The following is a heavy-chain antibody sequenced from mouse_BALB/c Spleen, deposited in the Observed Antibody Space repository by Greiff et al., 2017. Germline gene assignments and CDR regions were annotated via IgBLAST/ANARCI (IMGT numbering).Heavy chain of an antibody. J-gene: IGHJ3*01. CDR3: ARHYYYGSSYRFAY. Sequence: EVKLMESGGGLVKPGGSLKLSCAASGFAFSSYDMSWVRQTPEKRLEWVAYISSGGGSTYYPDTVKGRFTISRDNAKNTLYLQMSSLKSEDTAMYYCARHYYYGSSYRFAYWGQGTLVTVSA. D-gene: IGHD1-1*01. V-gene: IGHV5-12-1*01. CDR2: ISSGGGST. CDR1: GFAFSSYD.